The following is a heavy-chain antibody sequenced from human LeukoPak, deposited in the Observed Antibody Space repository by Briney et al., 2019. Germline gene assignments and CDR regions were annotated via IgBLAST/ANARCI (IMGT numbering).Heavy chain of an antibody. CDR2: ISGSGGST. J-gene: IGHJ4*02. V-gene: IGHV3-23*01. D-gene: IGHD3-3*01. CDR3: AKVLYDFWSGSLYYSDY. CDR1: GFTFSSYA. Sequence: GGSLRLSCAASGFTFSSYAMSWVRQAPGKGLEWVSAISGSGGSTYYADSVKGRFTISRDNSKNTLYLQMNSLRAEDTAVYYCAKVLYDFWSGSLYYSDYWGQGTLVTVSS.